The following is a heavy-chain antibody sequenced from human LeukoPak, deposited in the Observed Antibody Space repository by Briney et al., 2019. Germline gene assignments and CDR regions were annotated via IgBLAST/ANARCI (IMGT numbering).Heavy chain of an antibody. Sequence: GESLKISCKGSGYSFTSYWIGWVRQLPGKGLEWMGIIYPGDSDTRYSPSFQGQVTISADKSISTAYLQWSSLKASDTAMYYCARAREYSSSPLLSYGMDVWGQGTTVTVSS. CDR2: IYPGDSDT. CDR1: GYSFTSYW. J-gene: IGHJ6*02. V-gene: IGHV5-51*01. CDR3: ARAREYSSSPLLSYGMDV. D-gene: IGHD6-6*01.